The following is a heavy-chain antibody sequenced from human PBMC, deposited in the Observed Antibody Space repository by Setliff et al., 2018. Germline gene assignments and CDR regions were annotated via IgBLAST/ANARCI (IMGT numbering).Heavy chain of an antibody. V-gene: IGHV1-8*01. CDR3: AREGEEVDILHYFDY. CDR2: MNPNSGNT. Sequence: GASVKVSCKASGYTFTSYDINWVRQATGQGLEWMGWMNPNSGNTGYAQKFQGRVTMTRNTSISTAYMELRSLRSDDTAVYYCAREGEEVDILHYFDYWGQGTLVTVSS. J-gene: IGHJ4*02. D-gene: IGHD5-12*01. CDR1: GYTFTSYD.